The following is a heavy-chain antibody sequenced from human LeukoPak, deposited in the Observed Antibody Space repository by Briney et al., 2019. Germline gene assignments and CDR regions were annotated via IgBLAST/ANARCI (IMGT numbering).Heavy chain of an antibody. J-gene: IGHJ4*02. V-gene: IGHV3-23*01. D-gene: IGHD2-15*01. CDR3: AKDLSLIRSGFDY. CDR2: ISGSGGST. CDR1: GFTFDDYA. Sequence: GGSLRLSCAASGFTFDDYAMHWVRQAPGKGLEWVSAISGSGGSTYYADSVKGRFTISRDNSKNTLYLQMNSLRAEDTAVYYCAKDLSLIRSGFDYWGQGTLVTVSS.